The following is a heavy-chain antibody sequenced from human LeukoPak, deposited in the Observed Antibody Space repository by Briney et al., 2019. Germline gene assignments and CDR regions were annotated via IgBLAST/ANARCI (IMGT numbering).Heavy chain of an antibody. Sequence: GGSLRLSCAASGFTFSDYAMTWVRQAPGKGLEWASVISGSGKSTNYADSVKGRFTISRDNSKNTLYLQMNSLRAEDTAVYYCAIPPRGIAAAYFDYWGQGTLVTVSS. D-gene: IGHD6-13*01. CDR3: AIPPRGIAAAYFDY. CDR2: ISGSGKST. J-gene: IGHJ4*02. CDR1: GFTFSDYA. V-gene: IGHV3-23*01.